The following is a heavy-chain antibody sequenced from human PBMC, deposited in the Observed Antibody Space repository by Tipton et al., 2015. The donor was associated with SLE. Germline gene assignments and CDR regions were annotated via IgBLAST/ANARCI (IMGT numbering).Heavy chain of an antibody. CDR1: GGSISSSSYY. Sequence: TLSLTCTVSGGSISSSSYYWGWIRQPPGKGLAWIGSIYYSGSTYYNPYLKSRVTISVDTSKNQFSLKLSSVTAADTAVYYCARHDPTTPDAFDIWGQGTMVTVSS. D-gene: IGHD2-15*01. CDR3: ARHDPTTPDAFDI. J-gene: IGHJ3*02. CDR2: IYYSGST. V-gene: IGHV4-39*01.